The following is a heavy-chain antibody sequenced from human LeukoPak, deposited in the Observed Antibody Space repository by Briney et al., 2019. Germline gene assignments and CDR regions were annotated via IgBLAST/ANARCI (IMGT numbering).Heavy chain of an antibody. D-gene: IGHD5-24*01. CDR2: ISSNGGST. CDR1: GFTFSSYA. J-gene: IGHJ4*02. Sequence: GGSLRLSCSASGFTFSSYAMHWVRQAPGKGLEYVSAISSNGGSTYYADSVKGRFTISRDNSKNTLYLQMNSLRAEDTAVYYCAKDGDGYNTLFDYWGQGTLVTVSS. CDR3: AKDGDGYNTLFDY. V-gene: IGHV3-64*04.